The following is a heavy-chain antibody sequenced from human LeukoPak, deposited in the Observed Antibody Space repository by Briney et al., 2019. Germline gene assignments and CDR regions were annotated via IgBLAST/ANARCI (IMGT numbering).Heavy chain of an antibody. J-gene: IGHJ6*02. CDR1: GFTFSSYA. CDR2: ISYDGSNK. D-gene: IGHD3-3*01. V-gene: IGHV3-30*04. CDR3: ARDAGGYYDFWSGYPYYYYYGMDV. Sequence: GGSLRLSCAASGFTFSSYAMHWVRQAPGKGLEWVAVISYDGSNKYYADSVKVRFTISRDNSKNTLYLQMNSLRAEDTAVYYCARDAGGYYDFWSGYPYYYYYGMDVWGQGTTVTVSS.